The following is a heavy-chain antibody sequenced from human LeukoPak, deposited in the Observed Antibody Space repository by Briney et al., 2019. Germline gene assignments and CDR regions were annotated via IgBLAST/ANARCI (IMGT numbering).Heavy chain of an antibody. V-gene: IGHV3-23*01. CDR2: ITGSGGAT. CDR1: GFTFRSYA. D-gene: IGHD1-26*01. J-gene: IGHJ4*02. Sequence: GGSLRLSCAASGFTFRSYAMSWVRQAPGKGLEWVSGITGSGGATYYADSVKGRFTISRDNSKNTLYLQVDTLRAEDTAVYYCAKERKWELDYWGQGTLVTVSS. CDR3: AKERKWELDY.